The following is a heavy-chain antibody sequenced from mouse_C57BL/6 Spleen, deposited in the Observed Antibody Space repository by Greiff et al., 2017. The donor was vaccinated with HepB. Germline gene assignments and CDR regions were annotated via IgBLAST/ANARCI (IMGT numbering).Heavy chain of an antibody. Sequence: QVQLKESGAELVKPGASVKISCKASGYAFSSYWINWVKQRPGKGLEWIGQIYPGDGDTNYNGKFKGKATLTADKSSSTAYMQLSSLTSEDSAVYFCARQGYYGSSSLAMDYWGQGTSVTVSS. J-gene: IGHJ4*01. CDR1: GYAFSSYW. CDR3: ARQGYYGSSSLAMDY. V-gene: IGHV1-80*01. CDR2: IYPGDGDT. D-gene: IGHD1-1*01.